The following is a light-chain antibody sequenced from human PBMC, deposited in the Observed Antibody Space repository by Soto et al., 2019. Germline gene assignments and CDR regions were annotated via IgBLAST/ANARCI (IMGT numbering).Light chain of an antibody. J-gene: IGLJ1*01. CDR3: CSYTTSNTFV. CDR1: SSDVGAYNY. V-gene: IGLV2-14*01. CDR2: HVT. Sequence: QSVLPQPSPVSGSLGQSITLSYSGTSSDVGAYNYVSWYQQYPGKAPKLMIYHVTDRPSGVSNRFSGSKSGNTASLTISGLQAEDEADYYCCSYTTSNTFVFGTGTKVTVL.